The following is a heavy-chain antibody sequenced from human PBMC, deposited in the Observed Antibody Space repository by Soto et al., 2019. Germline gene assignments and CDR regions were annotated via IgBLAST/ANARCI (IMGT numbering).Heavy chain of an antibody. CDR3: ARFGTYYDSSGFAY. J-gene: IGHJ4*02. CDR2: ISTNGAET. Sequence: EVQLVESGGGLVQPGGSLRLSCAASGFAFSHYWMHWVRQPPGKGLEWISRISTNGAETTYADSVKGRFTVSRDNAKNTVYLQMNSLRAEDTAVYYCARFGTYYDSSGFAYWGQGTPLTVSS. CDR1: GFAFSHYW. V-gene: IGHV3-74*01. D-gene: IGHD3-22*01.